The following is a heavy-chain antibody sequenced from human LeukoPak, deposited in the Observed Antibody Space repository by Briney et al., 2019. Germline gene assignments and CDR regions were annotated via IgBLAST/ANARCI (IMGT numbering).Heavy chain of an antibody. D-gene: IGHD5-12*01. CDR2: INHSGST. CDR1: GGSFSGYY. CDR3: ASFGYSGGY. J-gene: IGHJ4*02. Sequence: PSETLSLTCAVYGGSFSGYYWSWICQPPGKGLEWIGEINHSGSTNYNPSLKSRVTISVDTSKNQFSLKLSSVTAADTAVYYCASFGYSGGYWGQGTLVTVSS. V-gene: IGHV4-34*01.